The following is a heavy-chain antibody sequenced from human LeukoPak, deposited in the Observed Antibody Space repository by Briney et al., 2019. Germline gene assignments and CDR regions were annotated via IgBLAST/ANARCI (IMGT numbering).Heavy chain of an antibody. Sequence: AGSLRLSCAASGLIFSNYAMSWVRQATGKGLEWVSVIGGSGVNTYYADSVKGRFTISRDNSKNTLFLQMNSLRAEDTAVYYCAKGMSGSRPYNWFDPWGQGTLVTVSS. D-gene: IGHD1-26*01. CDR2: IGGSGVNT. CDR1: GLIFSNYA. CDR3: AKGMSGSRPYNWFDP. V-gene: IGHV3-23*01. J-gene: IGHJ5*02.